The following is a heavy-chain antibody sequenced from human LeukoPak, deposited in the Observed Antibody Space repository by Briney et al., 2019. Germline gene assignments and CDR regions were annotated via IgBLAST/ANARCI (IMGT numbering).Heavy chain of an antibody. CDR1: GFTFSGYG. CDR2: IWSDGSNK. V-gene: IGHV3-33*01. D-gene: IGHD3-22*01. J-gene: IGHJ4*02. CDR3: ERGYYDGRGNHFEY. Sequence: GGSLRLSCAASGFTFSGYGMHCVRQAPGKGLEWVTVIWSDGSNKYYADSGKGRFTISRDNSKNTLYLQMNSLRAEDTAVYYCERGYYDGRGNHFEYWGQGTLVNVSS.